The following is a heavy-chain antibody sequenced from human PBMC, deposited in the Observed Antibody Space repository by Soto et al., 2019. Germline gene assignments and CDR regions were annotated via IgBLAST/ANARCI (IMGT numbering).Heavy chain of an antibody. V-gene: IGHV1-18*01. CDR3: AKNSSRDWLES. J-gene: IGHJ5*01. CDR2: ISIYVSYS. Sequence: VQLVQSGAELKMPGASVKVSCKTSVYIFSNYGLTWVRQAPGQGLEWMGWISIYVSYSHSSPKFHGRLIMTTDTSTNTAFMELSNLRIDDTAVYLCAKNSSRDWLESWGQGTLITVSS. CDR1: VYIFSNYG. D-gene: IGHD6-13*01.